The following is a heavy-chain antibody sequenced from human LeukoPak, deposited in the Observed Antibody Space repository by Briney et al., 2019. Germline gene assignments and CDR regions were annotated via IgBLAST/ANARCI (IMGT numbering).Heavy chain of an antibody. D-gene: IGHD3-16*02. CDR3: ARDRLYHFDY. CDR2: ISSSGSTI. V-gene: IGHV3-48*04. Sequence: PGGSLRLSCAASGSTFSSYAMSWVRQAPGKGLEWVSYISSSGSTIYYADSVKGRFTISRDNAKNSLYLQMNSLRAEDTAVYYCARDRLYHFDYWGQGTLVTVSS. J-gene: IGHJ4*02. CDR1: GSTFSSYA.